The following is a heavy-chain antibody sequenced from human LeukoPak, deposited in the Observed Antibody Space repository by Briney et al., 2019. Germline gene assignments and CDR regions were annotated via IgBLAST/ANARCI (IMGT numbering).Heavy chain of an antibody. D-gene: IGHD6-13*01. CDR3: ARDRPYSSSWYY. V-gene: IGHV1-69*05. Sequence: SVKVSCKASGYTFTGYYMRWVRQAPGQGLEWMGRIIPIFGTANYAQKFQGRVTITTDESTSTAYMELSSLRSEDTAVYYCARDRPYSSSWYYWGQGTLVTVSS. J-gene: IGHJ4*02. CDR2: IIPIFGTA. CDR1: GYTFTGYY.